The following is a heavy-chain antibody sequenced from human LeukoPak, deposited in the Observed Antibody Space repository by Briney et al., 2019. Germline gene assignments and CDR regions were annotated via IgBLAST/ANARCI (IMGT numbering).Heavy chain of an antibody. CDR2: MNPDSGNT. J-gene: IGHJ3*02. V-gene: IGHV1-8*01. Sequence: ASVKVSCKASGYTFTSYDIKWVRQATGQGLGWMGWMNPDSGNTGYAQKFQGRVTMTRNTSTSTAYMELSSLRSEDTAVYYCAKGCKKYYYGSGSYCLDIWGQGTMVTVSS. CDR1: GYTFTSYD. D-gene: IGHD3-10*01. CDR3: AKGCKKYYYGSGSYCLDI.